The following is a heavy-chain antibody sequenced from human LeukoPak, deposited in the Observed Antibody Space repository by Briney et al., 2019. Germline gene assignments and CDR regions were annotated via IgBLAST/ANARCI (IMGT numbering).Heavy chain of an antibody. CDR1: GFTFSNYA. Sequence: GGSLRLSCAVSGFTFSNYAMSWVRQAPGKGLEWVSAINLGGDTYYADSVKGHFTMSRDNSNKTLYLQMNSLRAGDTAVYYCAKGGDTSSRGRGRYWGQGTLVTVSS. D-gene: IGHD2-21*02. CDR2: INLGGDT. CDR3: AKGGDTSSRGRGRY. J-gene: IGHJ4*02. V-gene: IGHV3-23*01.